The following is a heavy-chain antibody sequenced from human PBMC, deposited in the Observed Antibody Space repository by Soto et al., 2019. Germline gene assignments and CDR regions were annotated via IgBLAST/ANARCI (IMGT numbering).Heavy chain of an antibody. CDR2: ISWNSGKI. CDR3: AKMVTWDSSGYYQGGFDC. Sequence: HLVESGGGLVQPGRSLTISFAASGFTFEDYAMHWVRQAPGKGLEWVSGISWNSGKIIYADFVKGRFTISRDNAKNSLYLQMNSLRPEDTALYYCAKMVTWDSSGYYQGGFDCWGQGTLVTVSS. J-gene: IGHJ4*02. V-gene: IGHV3-9*01. D-gene: IGHD3-22*01. CDR1: GFTFEDYA.